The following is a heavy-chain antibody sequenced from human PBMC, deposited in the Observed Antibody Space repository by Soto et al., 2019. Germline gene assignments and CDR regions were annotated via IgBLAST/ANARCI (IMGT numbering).Heavy chain of an antibody. CDR1: GGSISSSSYY. CDR3: ARSIAVAGTPFDY. CDR2: IYYSGST. Sequence: QLQLQESGPGLVKPSETLSLTCTVSGGSISSSSYYWGWIRQPPGKGLEWIGSIYYSGSTYYNPSLKSRVTISVDTSKNQFSLKLSSVTAADTAVYYCARSIAVAGTPFDYWGQGTLVTVSS. D-gene: IGHD6-19*01. J-gene: IGHJ4*02. V-gene: IGHV4-39*01.